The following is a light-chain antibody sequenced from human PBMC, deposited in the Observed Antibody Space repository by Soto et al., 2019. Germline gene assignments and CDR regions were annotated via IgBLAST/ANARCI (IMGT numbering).Light chain of an antibody. CDR1: QSISSW. J-gene: IGKJ1*01. V-gene: IGKV1-27*01. CDR3: QKYNSAPWT. Sequence: DIQMTQSPSTLSASVGDRVTITCRASQSISSWLAWYQQKPGKAPKLLIYAASTLQSGVPSRFSGSGSGTDFTLTISSLQPEDVATYYCQKYNSAPWTFGQGTKVDIK. CDR2: AAS.